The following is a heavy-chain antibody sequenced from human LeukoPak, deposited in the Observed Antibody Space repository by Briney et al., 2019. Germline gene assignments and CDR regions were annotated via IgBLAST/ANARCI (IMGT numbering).Heavy chain of an antibody. V-gene: IGHV3-48*03. CDR1: GCTFSSYE. D-gene: IGHD2-2*01. CDR3: ASGGCSSTSCSLKY. CDR2: ISSSGSTI. Sequence: PGGSLRLSCAASGCTFSSYEMNWVRQAPGKGLEWVSHISSSGSTIYYADSLKGRFTISRDNAKNSLYLQMNSLRAEDTAVYYCASGGCSSTSCSLKYWGQGTLVTVSS. J-gene: IGHJ4*02.